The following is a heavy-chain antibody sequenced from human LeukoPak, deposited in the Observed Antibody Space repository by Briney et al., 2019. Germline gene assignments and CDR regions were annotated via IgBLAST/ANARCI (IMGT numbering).Heavy chain of an antibody. CDR2: ISSSGSTI. CDR1: GFTFSDYY. CDR3: ARDYSSSWYHAFDI. Sequence: GGSLRLSCAASGFTFSDYYMSWIRQAPGKGLEWVSYISSSGSTIYYADSVKGRFTISRDNAKNSLYLQMNSLRAEDTAVYYCARDYSSSWYHAFDIWGQGTMVTVSS. D-gene: IGHD6-13*01. V-gene: IGHV3-11*01. J-gene: IGHJ3*02.